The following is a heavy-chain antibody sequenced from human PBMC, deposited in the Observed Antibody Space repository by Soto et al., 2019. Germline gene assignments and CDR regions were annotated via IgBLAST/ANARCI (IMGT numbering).Heavy chain of an antibody. CDR3: ARGRVLNN. D-gene: IGHD2-8*01. J-gene: IGHJ4*02. V-gene: IGHV4-34*01. CDR2: INHSGST. Sequence: SETLSLTCVVYGGSFSAYYWNWVRQPPGKGLEWIGEINHSGSTNYNPSLKSRVIISIDTSKNQFSLKLSSMTAADTAVYYCARGRVLNNWGQGTLVTVSS. CDR1: GGSFSAYY.